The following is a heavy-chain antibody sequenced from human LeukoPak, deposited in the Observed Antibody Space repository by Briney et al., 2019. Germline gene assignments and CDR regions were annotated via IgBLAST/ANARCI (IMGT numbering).Heavy chain of an antibody. Sequence: SQTLSLTFAISGDSVSSNSVAWNWIRQSPSRGLEWLGRTYYRSSWFNDYAVSVKSRITINPDTSKNQFSLQLNSVTPEDTAVYYCARSFPRYFDLWGRGTLVTVSS. CDR3: ARSFPRYFDL. J-gene: IGHJ2*01. CDR2: TYYRSSWFN. CDR1: GDSVSSNSVA. V-gene: IGHV6-1*01.